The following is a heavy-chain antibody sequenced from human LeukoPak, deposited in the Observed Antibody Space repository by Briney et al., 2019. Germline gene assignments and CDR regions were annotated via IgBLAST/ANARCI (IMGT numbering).Heavy chain of an antibody. Sequence: ASVKVSCKVSGYTLTELSMHWVRQAPGKGLEWMGGFDPEDGETIYAQKLQGRVTMTTDTSTSTAYMELRSLRSDDTAVYYCARSVQVVPAVLTDYWGQGTLVTVSS. CDR3: ARSVQVVPAVLTDY. J-gene: IGHJ4*02. V-gene: IGHV1-24*01. CDR2: FDPEDGET. D-gene: IGHD2-2*01. CDR1: GYTLTELS.